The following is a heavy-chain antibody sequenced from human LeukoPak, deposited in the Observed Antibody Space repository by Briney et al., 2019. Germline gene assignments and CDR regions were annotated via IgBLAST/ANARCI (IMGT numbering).Heavy chain of an antibody. CDR2: ISGSGGST. J-gene: IGHJ4*02. CDR1: GFIFSSYG. CDR3: AKDSYSSGWYEGD. V-gene: IGHV3-23*01. Sequence: GGSLRLSCAASGFIFSSYGMSWVRQAPGKGLECVSAISGSGGSTYYADSVKGRFTISRDNSKNTLYLQMNSLRAEDTAVYYCAKDSYSSGWYEGDWGQGTLVTVSS. D-gene: IGHD6-19*01.